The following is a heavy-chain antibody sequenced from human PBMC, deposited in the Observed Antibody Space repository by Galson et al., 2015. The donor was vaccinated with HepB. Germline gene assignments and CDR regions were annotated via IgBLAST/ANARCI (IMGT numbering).Heavy chain of an antibody. J-gene: IGHJ2*01. V-gene: IGHV3-49*04. D-gene: IGHD1-26*01. CDR3: TRNSGGSYSYWCFDL. CDR2: IGSKAYGGTT. CDR1: GFTFGDYA. Sequence: SLRLSCAASGFTFGDYAMSWVRQAPGKGLEWVGFIGSKAYGGTTEYAASVKGRFTISRDDSKSIAYLQMNSLKTEDTAVYYCTRNSGGSYSYWCFDLWGRGTLVTVSS.